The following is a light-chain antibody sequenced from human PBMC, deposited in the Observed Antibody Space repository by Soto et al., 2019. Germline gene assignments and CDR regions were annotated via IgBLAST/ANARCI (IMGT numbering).Light chain of an antibody. J-gene: IGKJ4*01. CDR1: QSVSNF. CDR2: DTS. CDR3: QQRINWPLT. V-gene: IGKV3-11*01. Sequence: EIVLTQSPATLSLSPGKRATLSCRASQSVSNFLAWYQQKAGQAPRLLIYDTSNRAGGIPARFSGSGSGTDFTLTISSLEPEEFAVYYCQQRINWPLTFGGGTKVDIK.